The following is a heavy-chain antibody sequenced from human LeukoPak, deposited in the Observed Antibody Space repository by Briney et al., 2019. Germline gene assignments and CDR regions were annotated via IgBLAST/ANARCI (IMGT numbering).Heavy chain of an antibody. CDR2: MYPGDSDT. CDR1: GYTFTNYW. D-gene: IGHD3-16*02. CDR3: ARGTTPTDYVWGSYRSPTAY. Sequence: GESLKISCKGSGYTFTNYWIGWVRQMPGKGLEWMGIMYPGDSDTRYSPSFQGQVTISAEKSISTAYLQWSSLKASDTAMYYCARGTTPTDYVWGSYRSPTAYWGQGTLVTVSS. V-gene: IGHV5-51*01. J-gene: IGHJ4*02.